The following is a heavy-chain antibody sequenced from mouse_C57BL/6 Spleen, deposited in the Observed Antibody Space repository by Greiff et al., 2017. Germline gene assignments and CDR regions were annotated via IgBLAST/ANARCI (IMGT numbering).Heavy chain of an antibody. CDR2: INPNNGGT. Sequence: VQLQQSGPELVKPGASVKISCKASGYTFTDYYMNWVKQSHGKSLEWIGDINPNNGGTSYNQKFKGKATLTVDKSSSTAYMELRSLTSEDSAVYYCARWDYDYGGYWGQGTLVTVSA. J-gene: IGHJ3*01. D-gene: IGHD2-4*01. CDR3: ARWDYDYGGY. CDR1: GYTFTDYY. V-gene: IGHV1-26*01.